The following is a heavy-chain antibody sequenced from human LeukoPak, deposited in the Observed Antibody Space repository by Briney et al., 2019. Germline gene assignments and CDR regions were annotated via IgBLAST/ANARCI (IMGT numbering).Heavy chain of an antibody. J-gene: IGHJ4*02. CDR1: GFTFTSYS. D-gene: IGHD3-10*01. CDR3: AKDTFSESRYGVLDS. CDR2: ISGGGGST. V-gene: IGHV3-23*01. Sequence: GGSLRLSCAASGFTFTSYSMNWVRQAPGKGLEWVSTISGGGGSTYYADSVKGRFTISRDNSKNTLYLQVNSLRAEDTAVYYCAKDTFSESRYGVLDSWGQGTLVTVSS.